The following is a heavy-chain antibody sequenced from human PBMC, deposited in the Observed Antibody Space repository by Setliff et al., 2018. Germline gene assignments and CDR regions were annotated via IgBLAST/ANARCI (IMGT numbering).Heavy chain of an antibody. CDR3: ARLGTTIPTSGTWTYYYYYYMDV. Sequence: SETLSLTCAVYGGSFSGYYWSWIRQPPGKGLEWIEEINHIGSTNYNPSLKSRVTISVDTSKNQISLKLTSVTAADTAVYYCARLGTTIPTSGTWTYYYYYYMDVWGKGTTVTVSS. CDR1: GGSFSGYY. CDR2: INHIGST. J-gene: IGHJ6*03. D-gene: IGHD2-21*01. V-gene: IGHV4-34*01.